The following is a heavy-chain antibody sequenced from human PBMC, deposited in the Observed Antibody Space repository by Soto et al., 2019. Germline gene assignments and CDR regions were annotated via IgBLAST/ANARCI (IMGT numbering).Heavy chain of an antibody. CDR3: ARLAAAGTGMRY. Sequence: KVSCKTSGYTFISYGINWVRQAPEEGLDWVGWISGYNGDTDYAQRFHGRVTLTTDTSTRTAYMELRSLSSDDTAVYYCARLAAAGTGMRYWGQGTQVTVSS. CDR1: GYTFISYG. CDR2: ISGYNGDT. J-gene: IGHJ4*02. D-gene: IGHD6-13*01. V-gene: IGHV1-18*01.